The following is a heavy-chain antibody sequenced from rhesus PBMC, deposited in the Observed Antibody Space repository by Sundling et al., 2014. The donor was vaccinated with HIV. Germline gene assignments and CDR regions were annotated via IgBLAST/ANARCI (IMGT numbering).Heavy chain of an antibody. Sequence: QVQLQESGPGLVKPSETLSLTCAVSGGSISSGYGWSWIRQSPGKGLEWIGSLYISGNNHLNPSLKSRVTLSVDTSKNQFSLKVSSVTAADTAVYNCARGNGVPRRFDVWGPGVLVIVSS. J-gene: IGHJ5-1*01. CDR3: ARGNGVPRRFDV. D-gene: IGHD3-22*01. CDR2: LYISGNN. V-gene: IGHV4-127*01. CDR1: GGSISSGYG.